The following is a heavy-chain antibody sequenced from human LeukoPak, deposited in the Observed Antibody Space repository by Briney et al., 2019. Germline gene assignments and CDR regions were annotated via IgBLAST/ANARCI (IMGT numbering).Heavy chain of an antibody. CDR1: GYTFTGYY. CDR3: ARGPSSGRIAVAGTSVY. J-gene: IGHJ4*02. Sequence: GASVKVSCKASGYTFTGYYMHWVRQAPGQGLEWMGWINPNSGGTNYAQKFQGRVTMTRDTSISTAYMELSRLRSDDTAVYYCARGPSSGRIAVAGTSVYWGQGTLVTVSS. CDR2: INPNSGGT. V-gene: IGHV1-2*02. D-gene: IGHD6-19*01.